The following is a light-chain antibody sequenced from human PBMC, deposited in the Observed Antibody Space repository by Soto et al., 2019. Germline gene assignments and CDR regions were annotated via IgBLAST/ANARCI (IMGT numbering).Light chain of an antibody. Sequence: QSALTQPASVSGSPGQSITISCTGTSSDVGGYNYVSWYQQHPGKAPKFMIYDVSNRPSGVSNRFSGSKSGNTASLTISGLQAEDGADYYCSSYTPSNTRQIVFGTGTKVPVL. CDR2: DVS. CDR1: SSDVGGYNY. V-gene: IGLV2-14*01. CDR3: SSYTPSNTRQIV. J-gene: IGLJ1*01.